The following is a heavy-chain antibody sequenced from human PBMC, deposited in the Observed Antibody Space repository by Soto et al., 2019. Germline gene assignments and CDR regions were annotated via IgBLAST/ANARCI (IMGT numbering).Heavy chain of an antibody. CDR2: IIPIFGKT. D-gene: IGHD3-22*01. CDR3: ASHYDSSGYYYRGLDY. CDR1: GYTFTSYG. J-gene: IGHJ4*02. V-gene: IGHV1-69*13. Sequence: GASVKVSCKASGYTFTSYGISWVRQAPGQGLEWMGGIIPIFGKTDYAQKFQGRVTITADESTSTGNMELSSLRSEDTAVYYCASHYDSSGYYYRGLDYWGQGTLVTVSS.